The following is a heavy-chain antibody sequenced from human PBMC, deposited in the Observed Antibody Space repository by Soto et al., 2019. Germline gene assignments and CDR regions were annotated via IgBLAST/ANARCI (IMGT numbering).Heavy chain of an antibody. D-gene: IGHD6-19*01. V-gene: IGHV4-38-2*02. CDR2: VYRSGAA. CDR1: GYSISTGYY. J-gene: IGHJ4*02. CDR3: ARDYQYDLDVAGYFDF. Sequence: SETLSLTCTVSGYSISTGYYWAWVRQSPGKGLEWIGSVYRSGAAYYSPTLKSRVTISVDTSKNQFSLHLKSVTAADAAVYYCARDYQYDLDVAGYFDFWGQGTPVTVSS.